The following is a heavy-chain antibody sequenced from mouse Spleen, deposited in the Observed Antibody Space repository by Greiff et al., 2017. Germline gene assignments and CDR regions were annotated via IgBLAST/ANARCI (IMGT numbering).Heavy chain of an antibody. CDR2: IYPGDGST. CDR1: GYTFTSYY. Sequence: QVQLQQSGPELVKPGASVKMSCKASGYTFTSYYIHWVKQRPGQGLEWIGWIYPGDGSTKYNEKFKGKTTLTADKSSSTAYMLLSSLTSEDSAIYFCARDDSFAYWGQGTLVTVSA. V-gene: IGHV1S56*01. D-gene: IGHD2-4*01. CDR3: ARDDSFAY. J-gene: IGHJ3*01.